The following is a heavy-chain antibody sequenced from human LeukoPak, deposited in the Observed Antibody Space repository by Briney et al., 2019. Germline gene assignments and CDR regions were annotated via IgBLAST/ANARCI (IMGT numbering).Heavy chain of an antibody. Sequence: ASVRVSCKASGYTFTTFGITWVRQAPGQGLEWMGWINPNSGGTNYAQKFQGRVTMTRDTSISTAYMELSRLRSDDTAVHYCARVIAVAGTMHYWGQGTLVTVSS. CDR1: GYTFTTFG. V-gene: IGHV1-2*02. CDR3: ARVIAVAGTMHY. J-gene: IGHJ4*02. D-gene: IGHD6-19*01. CDR2: INPNSGGT.